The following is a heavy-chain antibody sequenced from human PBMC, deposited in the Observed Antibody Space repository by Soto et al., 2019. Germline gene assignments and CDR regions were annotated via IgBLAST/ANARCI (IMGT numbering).Heavy chain of an antibody. D-gene: IGHD5-12*01. CDR3: AKGYYDYDYLYFDL. J-gene: IGHJ2*01. CDR2: ISYDGSNK. V-gene: IGHV3-30*18. Sequence: QVQLVESGGGVVQPGRSLRLSCAASGFTFSSYGMHWVRQAPGKGLEWVAVISYDGSNKYYADSVKGRFTISRDNYKNTLLLQMNSLRAEDTAVYYCAKGYYDYDYLYFDLWGRGTLVTVSS. CDR1: GFTFSSYG.